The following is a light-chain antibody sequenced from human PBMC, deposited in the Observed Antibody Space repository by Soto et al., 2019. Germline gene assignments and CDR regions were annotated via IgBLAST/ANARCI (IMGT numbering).Light chain of an antibody. CDR3: QSYDRLSGYV. CDR1: SSNIGANYD. V-gene: IGLV1-40*01. CDR2: GNT. Sequence: QSVLTQPPSVSGAPGQRVTISCTGSSSNIGANYDVHWYQQVPGTAPKLLIYGNTNRPSGVPDRFSGSKSGTSASLAITGLHAEYEADYYCQSYDRLSGYVFGPGTKLTVI. J-gene: IGLJ1*01.